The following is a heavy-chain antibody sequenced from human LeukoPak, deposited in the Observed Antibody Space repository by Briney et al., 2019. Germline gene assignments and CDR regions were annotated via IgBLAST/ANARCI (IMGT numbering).Heavy chain of an antibody. CDR1: GGTFSSYA. V-gene: IGHV1-69*13. D-gene: IGHD3-10*01. J-gene: IGHJ4*02. CDR3: ASPRISGGGAPN. CDR2: IIPIFGTA. Sequence: GASVKVSCKASGGTFSSYAISWVRQAPGQGLEWMGGIIPIFGTANYAQKFQGRVTITADESTSTAYMELSSLRSEDTAVYYCASPRISGGGAPNWGQGTLVTVSS.